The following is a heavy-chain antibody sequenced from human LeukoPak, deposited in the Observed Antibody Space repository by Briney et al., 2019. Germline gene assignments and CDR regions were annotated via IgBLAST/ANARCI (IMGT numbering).Heavy chain of an antibody. D-gene: IGHD3-16*01. V-gene: IGHV3-43D*04. Sequence: GGSLRLSCAASGFTFDDYAMHWVRQAPGKGLEWVSLISWDGGSTYYADSVKGRFTISRDNSKNSLYLQMNSLRAEDTALYYCAKDIKFGGSRLPQSYGMDVWGKGTTVTVSS. CDR3: AKDIKFGGSRLPQSYGMDV. J-gene: IGHJ6*04. CDR2: ISWDGGST. CDR1: GFTFDDYA.